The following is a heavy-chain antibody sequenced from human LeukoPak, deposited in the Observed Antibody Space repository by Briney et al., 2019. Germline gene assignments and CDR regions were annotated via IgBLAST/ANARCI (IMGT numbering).Heavy chain of an antibody. CDR3: ARDLQFYYDSSGYYYPSHYFDY. V-gene: IGHV3-48*03. CDR1: GFTFSSND. J-gene: IGHJ4*02. Sequence: GGSLRLSCEDSGFTFSSNDMNWVRQAPGKGLEWVSYISNSGSTRYYADSVKGRLTISRDNAKNSLYLQMNSLRAEDTAAYYCARDLQFYYDSSGYYYPSHYFDYWGQGTLVTVSS. D-gene: IGHD3-22*01. CDR2: ISNSGSTR.